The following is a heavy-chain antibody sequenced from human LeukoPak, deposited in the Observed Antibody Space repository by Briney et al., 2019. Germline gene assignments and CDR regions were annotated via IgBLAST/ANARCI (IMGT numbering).Heavy chain of an antibody. J-gene: IGHJ3*02. D-gene: IGHD4-17*01. CDR1: GFTFSSYS. CDR3: ARDYSGYGDYDAAFDI. CDR2: ISSSSSYI. V-gene: IGHV3-21*01. Sequence: PGGSLRLSCAASGFTFSSYSMNWVRQAPGKRLEWVSSISSSSSYIYYADSVKGRFTISRDNAKNSLYLQMNSLRAEDTAVYYCARDYSGYGDYDAAFDIWGQGTMVTVSS.